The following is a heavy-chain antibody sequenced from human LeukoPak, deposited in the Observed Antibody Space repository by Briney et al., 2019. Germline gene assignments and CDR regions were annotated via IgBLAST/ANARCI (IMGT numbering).Heavy chain of an antibody. J-gene: IGHJ4*02. CDR1: GGTFSSYA. Sequence: GASVKVSCKASGGTFSSYAISWVRQAPGQGLEWMGGIIPIFGTANYAQKFQGRVTITADESTSTAYMELSSLRSEDTAVYYCARGYYYDSSGTLPYWGQGTLVTVSS. CDR2: IIPIFGTA. CDR3: ARGYYYDSSGTLPY. D-gene: IGHD3-22*01. V-gene: IGHV1-69*13.